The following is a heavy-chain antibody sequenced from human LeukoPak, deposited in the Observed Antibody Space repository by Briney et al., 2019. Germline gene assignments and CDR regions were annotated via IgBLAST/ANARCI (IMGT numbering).Heavy chain of an antibody. Sequence: PSQTLSLTCAVSGGSISSGGYSWSWIRQPPGKGLEWIGYIYHSGSTYYNPSLKSRVTISVDTSKNQFSLKLSSVTAADTAVYYCARTETYYYDSSGYFDAFDIWGQGTMVTVSS. D-gene: IGHD3-22*01. CDR2: IYHSGST. V-gene: IGHV4-30-2*01. J-gene: IGHJ3*02. CDR3: ARTETYYYDSSGYFDAFDI. CDR1: GGSISSGGYS.